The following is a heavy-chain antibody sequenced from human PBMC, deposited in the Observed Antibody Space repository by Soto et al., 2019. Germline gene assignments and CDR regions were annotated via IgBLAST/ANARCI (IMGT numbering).Heavy chain of an antibody. CDR3: ARHTGTSIAARPGEYYYFRGMDV. J-gene: IGHJ6*02. D-gene: IGHD6-6*01. Sequence: GESLKISCKGSGYSFTSYWIGWVRQMPGKGLEWMGIIYPGDSDTRYSPSFQGQVTISADKSISTAYLQWSSLKASDTAMYYCARHTGTSIAARPGEYYYFRGMDVWGQGTTVTVSS. V-gene: IGHV5-51*01. CDR1: GYSFTSYW. CDR2: IYPGDSDT.